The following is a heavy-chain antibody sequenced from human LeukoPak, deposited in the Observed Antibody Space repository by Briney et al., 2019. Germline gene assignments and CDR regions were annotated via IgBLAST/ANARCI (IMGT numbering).Heavy chain of an antibody. CDR1: GASINSGDYY. J-gene: IGHJ4*02. D-gene: IGHD3-16*01. Sequence: SETLSLTCTVSGASINSGDYYWTWIRQPAGKGLEWIGYIYYSGSTNYNPSLKSRVTMAVDTSKNQFSLELSSVTAADTAVYYCARVGFGGTGFNFDYWGQGTLVTVSS. CDR3: ARVGFGGTGFNFDY. V-gene: IGHV4-61*10. CDR2: IYYSGST.